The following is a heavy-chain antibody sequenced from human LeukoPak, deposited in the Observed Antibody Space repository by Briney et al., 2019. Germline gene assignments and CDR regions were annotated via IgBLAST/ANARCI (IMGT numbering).Heavy chain of an antibody. CDR1: GGSFSGYY. Sequence: SETLSLTCAVYGGSFSGYYWSWIRQPPGKGLEWIGEINHSGSTNYSPSLESRVTISVDTSKNQFSLKLASVTAADTAIYYCAKGAGGFSYYNWFDPWGQGTLVTVSS. V-gene: IGHV4-34*01. D-gene: IGHD5-18*01. J-gene: IGHJ5*02. CDR3: AKGAGGFSYYNWFDP. CDR2: INHSGST.